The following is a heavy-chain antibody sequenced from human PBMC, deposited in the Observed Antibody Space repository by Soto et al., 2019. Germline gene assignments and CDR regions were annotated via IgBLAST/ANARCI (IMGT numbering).Heavy chain of an antibody. CDR2: ISGSAGTT. Sequence: EVQLSQSGGGWVQPGGSLRLSCSASGFIFASYAMSWVRRAPGKGLEWVSVISGSAGTTDYAGSVTGRFTISRDNSKNTLYLHMNSLKGEDTAVYYCAKNGPAYAEAFDSWGQGTMVTVSS. J-gene: IGHJ3*01. D-gene: IGHD2-8*01. CDR1: GFIFASYA. CDR3: AKNGPAYAEAFDS. V-gene: IGHV3-23*01.